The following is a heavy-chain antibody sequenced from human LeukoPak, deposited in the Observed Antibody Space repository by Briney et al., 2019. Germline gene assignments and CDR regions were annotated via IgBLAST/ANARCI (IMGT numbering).Heavy chain of an antibody. J-gene: IGHJ5*02. CDR2: INPNSGGT. V-gene: IGHV1-2*02. CDR3: ARTYYYDSSGYSNWFDP. Sequence: ASVKVSCKASGYTFTGYYMHWVRQAPGQGLEWMGWINPNSGGTNYAQKFQGRVTMIRDTPISTAYMELSRLRSDDTAVYYCARTYYYDSSGYSNWFDPWGQGTLVTVSS. CDR1: GYTFTGYY. D-gene: IGHD3-22*01.